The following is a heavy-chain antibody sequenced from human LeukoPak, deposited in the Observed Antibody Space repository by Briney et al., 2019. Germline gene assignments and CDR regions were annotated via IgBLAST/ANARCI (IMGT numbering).Heavy chain of an antibody. J-gene: IGHJ3*02. Sequence: GASVKVSCKASGYTFTSDYMRWVRQAPGQGLEWMGIINPSGGSTSYAQTFQGRVTMTRDTSTSTVYMELSSLRSEDTAVYYCARRDGSGNSDAFDIWGQGTMVTVSS. CDR1: GYTFTSDY. D-gene: IGHD3-10*01. V-gene: IGHV1-46*01. CDR2: INPSGGST. CDR3: ARRDGSGNSDAFDI.